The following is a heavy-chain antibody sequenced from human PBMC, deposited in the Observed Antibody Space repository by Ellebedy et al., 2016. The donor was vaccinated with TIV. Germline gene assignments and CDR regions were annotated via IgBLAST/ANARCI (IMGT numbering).Heavy chain of an antibody. CDR1: GFSFASYG. CDR2: IYSGGNT. CDR3: ARGKLMVYAD. Sequence: PGGSLRLSCAASGFSFASYGMSWVRQAPGRGLEWVSVIYSGGNTYYADSVKGRFTMSRDNSKNTLYLQLNSLRAEDTAVYYCARGKLMVYADWGQGTLVTVSS. V-gene: IGHV3-53*01. D-gene: IGHD2-8*01. J-gene: IGHJ4*02.